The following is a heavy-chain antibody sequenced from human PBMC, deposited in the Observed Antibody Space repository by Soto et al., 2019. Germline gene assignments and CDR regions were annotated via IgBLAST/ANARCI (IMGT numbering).Heavy chain of an antibody. Sequence: ASVRVSCKVSGYTLTELSMHWVRQAPGKGLEWMGGFDPEDGETIYAQKFQGRVTMTEDTCTDTAYMELSSLRSEDTAGYYCATWPPYSSGWYDAFDIWGQGTMVTVSS. CDR1: GYTLTELS. V-gene: IGHV1-24*01. CDR2: FDPEDGET. J-gene: IGHJ3*02. D-gene: IGHD6-19*01. CDR3: ATWPPYSSGWYDAFDI.